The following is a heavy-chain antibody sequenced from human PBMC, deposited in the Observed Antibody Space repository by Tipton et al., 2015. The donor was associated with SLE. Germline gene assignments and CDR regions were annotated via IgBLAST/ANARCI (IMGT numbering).Heavy chain of an antibody. V-gene: IGHV3-66*01. J-gene: IGHJ4*02. Sequence: SLRLSCAASGFTVSSSYMSWVRQTPGRGLQCVSTMYIDGRTFYADSVKGRFTISRDNSKNTFYLQVNSPRVDDTAVYYCARDWCRGDSFSYWGQGTLVTVSS. D-gene: IGHD2-21*01. CDR3: ARDWCRGDSFSY. CDR1: GFTVSSSY. CDR2: MYIDGRT.